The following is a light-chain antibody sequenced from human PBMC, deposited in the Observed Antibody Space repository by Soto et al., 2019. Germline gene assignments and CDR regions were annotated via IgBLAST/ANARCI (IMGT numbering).Light chain of an antibody. Sequence: ILLTQSPSTLSLSHWERATLSCRASQSVSSYLAWYQQKPGQAPRLLIYDASNRATGIPARLSGSGSGTDFTLTISSLEPEDFAVYYCQQRSNWPPITFGQGTRLEIK. V-gene: IGKV3-11*01. CDR1: QSVSSY. CDR3: QQRSNWPPIT. J-gene: IGKJ5*01. CDR2: DAS.